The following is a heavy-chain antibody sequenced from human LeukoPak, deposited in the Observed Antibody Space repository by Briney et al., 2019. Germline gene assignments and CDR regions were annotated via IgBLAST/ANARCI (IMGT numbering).Heavy chain of an antibody. CDR1: GGSISSGGYS. V-gene: IGHV4-30-2*01. J-gene: IGHJ4*02. Sequence: SEALSLTCAVSGGSISSGGYSWSWIRQPPGKGLEWIGYIYHSGSTYYNPSLKSRVTISVDRSKNQFSLKLSSVTAADTAVYYCARDSSGLFDYWGQGTLVTVSS. CDR3: ARDSSGLFDY. D-gene: IGHD3-22*01. CDR2: IYHSGST.